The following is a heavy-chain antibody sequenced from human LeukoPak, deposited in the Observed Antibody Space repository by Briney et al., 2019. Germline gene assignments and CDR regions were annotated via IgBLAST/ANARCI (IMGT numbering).Heavy chain of an antibody. CDR3: ARHVHRRYYYDSSGYSYRFDY. CDR2: INYSWST. V-gene: IGHV4-39*01. J-gene: IGHJ4*02. CDR1: GGSISSSSYY. D-gene: IGHD3-22*01. Sequence: SETLSLTCTVSGGSISSSSYYWGWIRQPPGKGLEWIGSINYSWSTYYNPSLKSRITISVDTSKNQFSLKLSSVTAADTAVYYCARHVHRRYYYDSSGYSYRFDYWGQGTLVSVS.